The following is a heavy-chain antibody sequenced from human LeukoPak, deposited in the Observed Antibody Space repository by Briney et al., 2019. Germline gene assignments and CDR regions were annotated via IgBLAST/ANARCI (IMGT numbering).Heavy chain of an antibody. V-gene: IGHV4-61*02. Sequence: SETLSLTCTVSGDSIGSGTYYWSWIRQPAGKGLEWIGRIYIRGSTNYNPSLQSRVTISIDTSKSQFSLKLNSVTAADTAVYYCARAGPDYYDSSGYYYDYWGQGTLVTVSS. CDR3: ARAGPDYYDSSGYYYDY. J-gene: IGHJ4*02. D-gene: IGHD3-22*01. CDR1: GDSIGSGTYY. CDR2: IYIRGST.